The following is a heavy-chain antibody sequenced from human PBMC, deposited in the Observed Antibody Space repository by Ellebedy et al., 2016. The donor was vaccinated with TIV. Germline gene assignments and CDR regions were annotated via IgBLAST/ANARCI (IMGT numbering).Heavy chain of an antibody. J-gene: IGHJ5*02. CDR2: INPSGGST. Sequence: ASVKVSSXASGYTFTSYYMHWVRQAPGQGLEWMGIINPSGGSTSYAQKFQGRVTMTRDTSTSTVYMELSSLRSEDTAVYYCARRAPNGKFDPWGQGTLVTVSS. V-gene: IGHV1-46*01. CDR1: GYTFTSYY. CDR3: ARRAPNGKFDP. D-gene: IGHD1-1*01.